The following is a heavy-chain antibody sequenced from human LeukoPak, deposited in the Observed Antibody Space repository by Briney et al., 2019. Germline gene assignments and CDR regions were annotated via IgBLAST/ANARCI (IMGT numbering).Heavy chain of an antibody. CDR2: ISAYNGNT. CDR3: ARDFVNDILTGYFDR. J-gene: IGHJ5*02. Sequence: ASVKVSCKASGYTFTSYGISWVRQAPGQGLEWMGWISAYNGNTNYAQKLQGRVTMTTDTSTSTAYMELRSLRSDDTAVYYCARDFVNDILTGYFDRWGQGTMVTVSS. CDR1: GYTFTSYG. D-gene: IGHD3-9*01. V-gene: IGHV1-18*01.